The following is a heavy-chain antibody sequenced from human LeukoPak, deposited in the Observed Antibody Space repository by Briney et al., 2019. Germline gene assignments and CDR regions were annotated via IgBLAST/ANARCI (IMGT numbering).Heavy chain of an antibody. CDR3: ARGRKGIQLWPRGHDYYYMDV. V-gene: IGHV3-7*01. CDR2: IKQDGSEK. D-gene: IGHD5-18*01. J-gene: IGHJ6*03. Sequence: GGSLRLSCAASEFTFSNSWMTWVRLAPGKGLEWVANIKQDGSEKYYVDSVKGRFTISRDNAKNSLYLQMNSLRAEDTAVYYCARGRKGIQLWPRGHDYYYMDVWGKGTTVTVSS. CDR1: EFTFSNSW.